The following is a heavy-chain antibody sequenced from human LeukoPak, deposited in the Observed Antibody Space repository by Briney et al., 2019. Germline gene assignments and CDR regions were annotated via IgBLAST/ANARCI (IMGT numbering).Heavy chain of an antibody. Sequence: GGSLRLSCAASGFTFSDYSVNWVRQAPGKGLEWVSYISGSSSTIYYADSVKGRFTISRDNAKNSLYLQMNSLRAEDTAVYYCAKPGGAYCSSTSCSVSHFDYWGQGTLVTVSS. D-gene: IGHD2-2*01. CDR1: GFTFSDYS. J-gene: IGHJ4*02. CDR3: AKPGGAYCSSTSCSVSHFDY. V-gene: IGHV3-48*04. CDR2: ISGSSSTI.